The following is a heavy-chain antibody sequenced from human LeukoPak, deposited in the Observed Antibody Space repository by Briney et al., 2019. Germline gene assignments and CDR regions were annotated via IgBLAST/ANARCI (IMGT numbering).Heavy chain of an antibody. CDR1: GFTFSSYG. CDR3: AREGYCSSTSCYASDAFDI. Sequence: GGSLRLSCAASGFTFSSYGMHWVRQAPGKGLEGGAVIWYDGSNKYYADSVKGRFTISRDNSKNTLYLQMNSLRAEDTAVYYCAREGYCSSTSCYASDAFDIWGQGTMVTVFS. D-gene: IGHD2-2*01. J-gene: IGHJ3*02. V-gene: IGHV3-33*01. CDR2: IWYDGSNK.